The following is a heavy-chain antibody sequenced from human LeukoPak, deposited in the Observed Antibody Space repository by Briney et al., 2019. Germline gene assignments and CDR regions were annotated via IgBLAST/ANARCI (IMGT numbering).Heavy chain of an antibody. CDR2: IYTGGST. CDR3: AKDMIVVVFDY. Sequence: GGSLRLSCVVSGFIVSNNYMSWVRQAPGKGLEWVSVIYTGGSTYYADSVKGRFIISRDNSKNTLYLQMNSLRAEDTAVYYCAKDMIVVVFDYWGQGTLVTVSS. V-gene: IGHV3-66*01. CDR1: GFIVSNNY. D-gene: IGHD3-22*01. J-gene: IGHJ4*02.